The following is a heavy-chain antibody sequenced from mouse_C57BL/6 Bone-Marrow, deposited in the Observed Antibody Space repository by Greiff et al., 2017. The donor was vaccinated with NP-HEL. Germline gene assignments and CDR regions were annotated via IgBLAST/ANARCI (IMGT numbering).Heavy chain of an antibody. J-gene: IGHJ1*03. CDR3: ARGLRLWYCEV. V-gene: IGHV1-55*01. D-gene: IGHD1-2*01. Sequence: QVQLQQPGAELVKPGASVKMSCKASGYTFTSYWITWVKQRPGQGLEWIGDIYPGSGSTNYNEKFKSKATLTADTSSSTAYMQLSSLTSEDSAVYYCARGLRLWYCEVWGTGTTDTVSS. CDR2: IYPGSGST. CDR1: GYTFTSYW.